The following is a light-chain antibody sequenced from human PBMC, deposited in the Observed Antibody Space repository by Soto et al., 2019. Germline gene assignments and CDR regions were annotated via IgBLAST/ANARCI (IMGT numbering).Light chain of an antibody. V-gene: IGLV1-40*01. Sequence: QSVLTQPPSVSGAPGQRVTISCTGSSSNIGAGYDVHWYQQLPGRAPKLLIYGNTNRPSGVPDRFSGYKSGTSASLAITGLQAEDEADYYCLSFDSSLSVVVGGGTKLTVL. CDR3: LSFDSSLSVV. CDR2: GNT. CDR1: SSNIGAGYD. J-gene: IGLJ2*01.